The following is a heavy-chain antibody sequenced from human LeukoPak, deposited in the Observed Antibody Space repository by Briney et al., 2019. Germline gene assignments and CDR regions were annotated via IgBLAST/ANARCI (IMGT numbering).Heavy chain of an antibody. J-gene: IGHJ4*02. D-gene: IGHD4-23*01. CDR3: AKCPGYGGNSPFDY. Sequence: GGSLRLSCAASGFTFSNFAMHWVRQAPGKGLEWVAVISYDGDNEYYADSVKGQFTISRDNSKDRLYLQMNSLRADDTAVFYCAKCPGYGGNSPFDYWGQGTLVTVSS. CDR2: ISYDGDNE. V-gene: IGHV3-30-3*02. CDR1: GFTFSNFA.